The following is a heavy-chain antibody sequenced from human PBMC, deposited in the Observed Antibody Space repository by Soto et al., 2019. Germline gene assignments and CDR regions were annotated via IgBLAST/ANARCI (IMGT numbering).Heavy chain of an antibody. CDR1: GFTFSSYA. Sequence: EVQLVESGGGLVQPGGSLRLSCAASGFTFSSYAMHWVRQAPGKGLEYVSAISSNGGSTYYANSVKGRFTISRDNSKNTLYLQMGSLRAEEMAVYYCARVSGTSDYWGQGTLVTVSS. D-gene: IGHD1-7*01. CDR2: ISSNGGST. J-gene: IGHJ4*02. V-gene: IGHV3-64*01. CDR3: ARVSGTSDY.